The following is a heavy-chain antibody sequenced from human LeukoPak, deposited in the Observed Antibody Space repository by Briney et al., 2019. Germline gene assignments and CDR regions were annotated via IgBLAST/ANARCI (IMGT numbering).Heavy chain of an antibody. CDR3: ARGGGSSGWYDVFDI. CDR2: ISSCSSSTI. Sequence: GGSLRLPCADSGFTFSTYTMNWVRQAPGKGLEWVSYISSCSSSTICYADSVKGRFTISRDNAKNSLYLQMHSLRDEDTAVYYCARGGGSSGWYDVFDIWGQGTMVTVSS. CDR1: GFTFSTYT. D-gene: IGHD6-19*01. V-gene: IGHV3-48*02. J-gene: IGHJ3*02.